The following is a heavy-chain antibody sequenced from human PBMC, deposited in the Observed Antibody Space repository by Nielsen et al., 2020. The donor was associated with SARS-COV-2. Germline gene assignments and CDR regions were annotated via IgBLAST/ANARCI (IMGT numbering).Heavy chain of an antibody. Sequence: GESLMISCTASGFTFGDYAVMWVRQAPGKGLEWVGFIRTKAHGGTTEYAASVKGRFTISRDDSKSIAYLQMNSLKTEDTAVYYCTKVYYYGSGSLDYWGQGTLVTVSS. CDR2: IRTKAHGGTT. CDR3: TKVYYYGSGSLDY. V-gene: IGHV3-49*04. J-gene: IGHJ4*02. CDR1: GFTFGDYA. D-gene: IGHD3-10*01.